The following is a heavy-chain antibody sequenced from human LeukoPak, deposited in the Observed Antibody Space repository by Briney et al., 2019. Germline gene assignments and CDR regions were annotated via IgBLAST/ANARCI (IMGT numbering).Heavy chain of an antibody. CDR1: GFTFSTYA. D-gene: IGHD6-13*01. V-gene: IGHV3-48*03. CDR3: ARESSSSWSSNFDY. CDR2: ISSSGSTI. J-gene: IGHJ4*02. Sequence: HPGGSLRLSCAASGFTFSTYAMTWVRQAPGKGLEWVSYISSSGSTIYYADSVKGRFTISRDNAKNSLYLQMNSLRAEDTAVYYCARESSSSWSSNFDYWGQGTLVTVSS.